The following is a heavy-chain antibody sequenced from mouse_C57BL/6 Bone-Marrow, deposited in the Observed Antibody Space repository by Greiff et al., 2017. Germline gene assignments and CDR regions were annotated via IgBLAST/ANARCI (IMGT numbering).Heavy chain of an antibody. V-gene: IGHV14-4*01. D-gene: IGHD1-1*01. CDR3: TFDYYGFAY. J-gene: IGHJ3*01. CDR2: IDPENGDT. CDR1: GFNIKDDY. Sequence: VQLKESGAELVRPGASVKLSCTASGFNIKDDYMHWVKQRPEQGLEWIGWIDPENGDTEYASKFQGKATITADTSSNTAYLQLSSLTSEDTAVYYCTFDYYGFAYWGQGTLVTVSA.